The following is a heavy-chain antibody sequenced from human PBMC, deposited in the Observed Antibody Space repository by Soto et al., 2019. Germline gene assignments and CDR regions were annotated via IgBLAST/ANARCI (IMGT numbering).Heavy chain of an antibody. CDR1: GFTFSSYA. CDR2: ISYDGSNK. J-gene: IGHJ5*02. CDR3: ARSEDWFDP. V-gene: IGHV3-30-3*01. Sequence: GGSLRLSCAASGFTFSSYAIHWVRQAPGKGLEWVAVISYDGSNKYYADSVKGRFTISRDNSKNTLYLQMNSLRAEDTAVYYCARSEDWFDPWGQGTLVTVSS.